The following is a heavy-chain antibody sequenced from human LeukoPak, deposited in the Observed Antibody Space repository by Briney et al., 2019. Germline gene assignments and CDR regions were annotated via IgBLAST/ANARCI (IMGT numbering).Heavy chain of an antibody. CDR2: IIPIFGTA. J-gene: IGHJ3*02. Sequence: SVKVSCKASGGTFSSYAISWVRQAPGQGLEWMGGIIPIFGTANYAQKFQGRVTITADESTSTAYMELSSLRSKDTAVYYCAKFIMVPGERGVVPAAPRYQNAFDIWGQGTMVTVSS. CDR1: GGTFSSYA. D-gene: IGHD2-2*01. CDR3: AKFIMVPGERGVVPAAPRYQNAFDI. V-gene: IGHV1-69*01.